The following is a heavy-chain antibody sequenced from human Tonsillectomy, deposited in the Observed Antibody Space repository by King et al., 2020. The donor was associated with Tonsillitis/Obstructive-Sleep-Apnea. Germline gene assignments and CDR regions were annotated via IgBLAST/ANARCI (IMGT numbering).Heavy chain of an antibody. CDR3: ARDQHYYDSSGFDY. CDR1: GYTFSGYY. J-gene: IGHJ4*02. Sequence: QLVQSGAEVKKPGASVKVSCKASGYTFSGYYSHGVRQAPVQGLEWMVWIKPHRAGTNYSQKIQGWVTMTRDTSISTAYMELSRLRSDDTAVYYCARDQHYYDSSGFDYWGQGTLVTVSS. CDR2: IKPHRAGT. V-gene: IGHV1-2*04. D-gene: IGHD3-22*01.